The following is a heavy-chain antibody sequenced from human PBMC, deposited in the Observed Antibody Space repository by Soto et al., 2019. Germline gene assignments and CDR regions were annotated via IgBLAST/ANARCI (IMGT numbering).Heavy chain of an antibody. CDR1: GDSIRKRNYY. J-gene: IGHJ4*02. V-gene: IGHV4-39*01. Sequence: QLQLQESGPGLVKPSETLSLSCSVSGDSIRKRNYYWAWIRQPPGKGLELIVSRYDDASTFYNPSLKRRVTISIDASKKQLSLKVTAVTAADTAVYYCARGIYLGPSGYYVDFWGQGTLVTVSS. CDR2: RYDDAST. D-gene: IGHD3-22*01. CDR3: ARGIYLGPSGYYVDF.